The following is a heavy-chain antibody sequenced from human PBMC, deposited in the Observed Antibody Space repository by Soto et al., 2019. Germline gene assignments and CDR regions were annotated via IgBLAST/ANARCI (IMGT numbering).Heavy chain of an antibody. J-gene: IGHJ4*02. CDR3: SRDRCSSTSCYPDY. Sequence: QVQLVQSGAEVRKPGASVKVSCKTSGYHFSRYYIHWVRQAPGKGLEWMGIINPTGGRATYAPKFQGRVTMTSDKSTTTVYLEVTGLKSEDTAIYSCSRDRCSSTSCYPDYWGQGTLVTVSS. CDR2: INPTGGRA. V-gene: IGHV1-46*03. D-gene: IGHD2-2*01. CDR1: GYHFSRYY.